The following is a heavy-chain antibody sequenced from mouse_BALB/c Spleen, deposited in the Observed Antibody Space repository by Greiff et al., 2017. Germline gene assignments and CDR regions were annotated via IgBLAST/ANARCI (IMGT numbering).Heavy chain of an antibody. Sequence: VQLKESGAELVKPGASVKLSCTASGFNIKDTYMHWVKQRPEQGLEWIGRIDPANGNTKYDPKFQGKATITAYTSSNTAYLQLSSLTSEDTAVYYCALWLLNAMDYWGQGTSVTGSS. CDR2: IDPANGNT. D-gene: IGHD2-3*01. V-gene: IGHV14-3*02. J-gene: IGHJ4*01. CDR1: GFNIKDTY. CDR3: ALWLLNAMDY.